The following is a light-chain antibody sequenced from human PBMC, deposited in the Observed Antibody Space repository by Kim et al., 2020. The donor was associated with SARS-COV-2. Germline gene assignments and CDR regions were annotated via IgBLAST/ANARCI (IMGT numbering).Light chain of an antibody. CDR1: NSDIGTYDY. Sequence: QSASVSGSPGQSITISCSGTNSDIGTYDYVSWYQQHPGKAPKLMIFDVRVRPSGVSNRFSGSKSGYTASLTISGLQAEDEATYYCCSYSTFTTVVFGGGTKVTVL. CDR3: CSYSTFTTVV. J-gene: IGLJ2*01. V-gene: IGLV2-14*03. CDR2: DVR.